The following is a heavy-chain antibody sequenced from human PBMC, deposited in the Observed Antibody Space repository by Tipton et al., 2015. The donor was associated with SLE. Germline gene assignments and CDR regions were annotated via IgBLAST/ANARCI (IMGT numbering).Heavy chain of an antibody. V-gene: IGHV3-23*03. Sequence: SLRLSCAASGFTFSSYAMSWARQAPGRGLEWVSLIYSGGSTYYADSVKGRFTISRDKSKNTLYLQMNSLRAEDTAVYYCAKDRGSSSDYWGQGTLVTVSS. J-gene: IGHJ4*02. D-gene: IGHD6-6*01. CDR1: GFTFSSYA. CDR2: IYSGGST. CDR3: AKDRGSSSDY.